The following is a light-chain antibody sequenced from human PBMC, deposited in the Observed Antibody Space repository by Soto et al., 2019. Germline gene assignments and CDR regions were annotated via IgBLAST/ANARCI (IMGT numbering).Light chain of an antibody. CDR2: DII. CDR1: SSDVGGYNY. J-gene: IGLJ2*01. Sequence: QSALTQPRSVSGSPGQSVTISCTGTSSDVGGYNYVSWYQQHPGKAPKLMIYDIIKRPSGVPDRFSGPKSGNTASLTISGLQAEDGADYYCCSYAGSYTVVFGGGTKLTVL. V-gene: IGLV2-11*01. CDR3: CSYAGSYTVV.